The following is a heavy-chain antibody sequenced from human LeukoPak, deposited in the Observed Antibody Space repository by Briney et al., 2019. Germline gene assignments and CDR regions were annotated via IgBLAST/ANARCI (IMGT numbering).Heavy chain of an antibody. CDR1: GFTFSSYA. Sequence: GGSLRLSCAASGFTFSSYAMSWVRQAPGKGLEWVSAISGSGGSTYYPDSVKGRFTISRDNSKNTLYLQMNSLRAEDTAVYYCAKDRSRVGATTAFDIWGQGTMVTVSS. D-gene: IGHD1-26*01. J-gene: IGHJ3*02. CDR2: ISGSGGST. V-gene: IGHV3-23*01. CDR3: AKDRSRVGATTAFDI.